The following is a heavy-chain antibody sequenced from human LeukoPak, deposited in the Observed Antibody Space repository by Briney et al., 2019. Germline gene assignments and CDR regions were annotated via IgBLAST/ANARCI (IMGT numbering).Heavy chain of an antibody. V-gene: IGHV3-20*04. J-gene: IGHJ4*02. Sequence: GGTLRLSCGASGFTFSSYGMSWVRQAPGKGLEWVSGINWNGGSTGYADSVKGRFTISRDNAKNSLYLQMNSLRAEDTALYYCARGGITIFGVVQFDYWGQGTLVTVSS. CDR2: INWNGGST. D-gene: IGHD3-3*01. CDR1: GFTFSSYG. CDR3: ARGGITIFGVVQFDY.